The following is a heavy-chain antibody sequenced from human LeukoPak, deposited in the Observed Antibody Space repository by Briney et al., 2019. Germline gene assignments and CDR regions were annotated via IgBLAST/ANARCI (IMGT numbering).Heavy chain of an antibody. D-gene: IGHD3-10*01. CDR2: INARGSTT. CDR3: AKPYDPGSGSYDY. CDR1: GFTFSSYD. Sequence: GGSLRLPCAASGFTFSSYDMSWVRRAPGKGLEWVSVINARGSTTYYADSVKGRFTISRDSSKNTLYLQMNALSPEDTAVYYCAKPYDPGSGSYDYWGQGTLVTVSS. J-gene: IGHJ4*02. V-gene: IGHV3-23*01.